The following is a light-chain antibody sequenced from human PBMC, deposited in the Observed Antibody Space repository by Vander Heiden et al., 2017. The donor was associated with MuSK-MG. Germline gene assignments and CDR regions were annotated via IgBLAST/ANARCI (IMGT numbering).Light chain of an antibody. CDR1: NIGSKS. J-gene: IGLJ2*01. V-gene: IGLV3-21*02. Sequence: SYVLTQPLAVSLAPVQTARISCGGTNIGSKSVHCYQQKPGQAPVLVVYDVSDRPSGIPERISGSISENTATLTINRVEAGDEAHYYCHVWNADNEVLGGGTKLTVL. CDR3: HVWNADNEV. CDR2: DVS.